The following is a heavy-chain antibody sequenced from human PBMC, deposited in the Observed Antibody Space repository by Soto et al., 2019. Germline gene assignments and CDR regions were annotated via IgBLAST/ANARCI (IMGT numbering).Heavy chain of an antibody. D-gene: IGHD3-22*01. CDR2: IYYSGST. J-gene: IGHJ4*02. CDR1: GGSISSHY. V-gene: IGHV4-59*11. CDR3: ARDLGYDSSGYYR. Sequence: PSETLSLTCTVSGGSISSHYWSWIRQPPGKGLEWIGYIYYSGSTNYNPSLKSRVTISVDTSKNQFSLKLNSMTAADTAVYYCARDLGYDSSGYYRWGQGTLVTVSS.